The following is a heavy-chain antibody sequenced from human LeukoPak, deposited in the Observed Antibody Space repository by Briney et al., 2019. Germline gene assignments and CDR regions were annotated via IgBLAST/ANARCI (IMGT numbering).Heavy chain of an antibody. J-gene: IGHJ3*02. CDR3: ARGWYSSRAFDI. Sequence: GGSLRLSCAASGFTFSSYAMSWVRQAPGKGLEWVSAISGSGGSTYYADSVKGRFTISRDNSKNTLYLQMNSLRAEDTAVYYCARGWYSSRAFDIWGQGTMVTVSS. CDR2: ISGSGGST. D-gene: IGHD6-13*01. V-gene: IGHV3-23*01. CDR1: GFTFSSYA.